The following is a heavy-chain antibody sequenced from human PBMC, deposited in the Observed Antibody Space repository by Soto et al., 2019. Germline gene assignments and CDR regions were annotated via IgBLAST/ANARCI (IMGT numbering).Heavy chain of an antibody. J-gene: IGHJ6*02. CDR1: GFTFSSYA. V-gene: IGHV3-30-3*01. CDR2: ISYDGSNK. CDR3: ARDFSSDDLRSGYYDYYYGMDV. Sequence: PGGSLRLSCAASGFTFSSYAMHWVRQAPGKGLEWVAVISYDGSNKYYADSVKGRFTISRDNSKNTLYLQMNSLRAEDTAVYYCARDFSSDDLRSGYYDYYYGMDVWGQGTTVTVSS. D-gene: IGHD3-3*01.